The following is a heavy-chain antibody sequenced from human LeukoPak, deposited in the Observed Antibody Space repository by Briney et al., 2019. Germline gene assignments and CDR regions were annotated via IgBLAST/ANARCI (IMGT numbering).Heavy chain of an antibody. CDR1: GFTFTSVW. J-gene: IGHJ4*02. CDR2: ISTDGAIT. V-gene: IGHV3-74*01. D-gene: IGHD4-17*01. CDR3: ARDRTTVTLFDY. Sequence: GGSLRLSCAASGFTFTSVWMHWFRQAPGRGLVWISRISTDGAITGYADSVKGRFTISRDNAKNTMYLQMNSLRAEDTAVYYCARDRTTVTLFDYWGQGALVTVSS.